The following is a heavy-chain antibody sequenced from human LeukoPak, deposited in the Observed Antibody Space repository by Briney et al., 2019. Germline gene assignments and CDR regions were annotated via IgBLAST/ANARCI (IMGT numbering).Heavy chain of an antibody. CDR3: AREITIFGDVGY. Sequence: GASVKVSCKASGYTFTSYAMHWVRQAPGQGLEWMGRINPNSGGTNYAQKFQGRVTMTRDTSISTAYMELSRLRSDDTAVYYCAREITIFGDVGYWGQGTLVTVSS. J-gene: IGHJ4*02. CDR2: INPNSGGT. V-gene: IGHV1-2*06. CDR1: GYTFTSYA. D-gene: IGHD3-3*01.